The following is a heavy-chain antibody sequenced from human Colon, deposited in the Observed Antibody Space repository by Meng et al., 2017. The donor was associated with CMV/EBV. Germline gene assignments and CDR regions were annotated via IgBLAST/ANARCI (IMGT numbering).Heavy chain of an antibody. CDR2: ISGSGDTT. D-gene: IGHD5-18*01. J-gene: IGHJ6*02. V-gene: IGHV3-23*01. CDR1: GFSFSTHG. CDR3: AKVPHTAARYYGMDV. Sequence: GESLKISCVAAGFSFSTHGMNWVRQAPGKGLEWVSGISGSGDTTHHADSVKGRFTISRDNLKNTLYLQMNSLRAEDTAVYYCAKVPHTAARYYGMDVWGQGTTVTVSS.